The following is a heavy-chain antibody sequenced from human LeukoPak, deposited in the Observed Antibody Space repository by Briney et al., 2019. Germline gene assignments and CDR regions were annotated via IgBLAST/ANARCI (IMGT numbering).Heavy chain of an antibody. J-gene: IGHJ4*02. V-gene: IGHV5-51*01. CDR2: IYPGDSDT. CDR1: GYSFTTYW. Sequence: PGESLKISCKGSGYSFTTYWIGWVRQMPGRGLEWMGIIYPGDSDTRYSPSFQGQVTISADKSISTAYLQWSSLKASDTAMYYCARQFRDSSGYYSYYFDYWGQGTLVTDSS. D-gene: IGHD3-22*01. CDR3: ARQFRDSSGYYSYYFDY.